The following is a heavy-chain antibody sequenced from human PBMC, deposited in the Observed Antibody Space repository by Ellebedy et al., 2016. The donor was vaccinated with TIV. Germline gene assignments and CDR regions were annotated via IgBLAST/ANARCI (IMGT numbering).Heavy chain of an antibody. CDR3: VKGGYSSSWSLFDY. Sequence: GESLKISCSTSGFTFSSYAMHWVRQAPGKGLEYVSAISSNGGSKYYADSVKGRFTISRDNSKNTQYLQMSSLRAEDTAVYYCVKGGYSSSWSLFDYWGQGTLVTVSS. CDR2: ISSNGGSK. V-gene: IGHV3-64D*06. D-gene: IGHD6-13*01. J-gene: IGHJ4*02. CDR1: GFTFSSYA.